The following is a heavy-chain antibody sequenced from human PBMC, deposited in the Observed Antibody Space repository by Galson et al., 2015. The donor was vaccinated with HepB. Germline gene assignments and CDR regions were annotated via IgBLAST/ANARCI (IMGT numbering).Heavy chain of an antibody. J-gene: IGHJ1*01. CDR3: AKEGCTGARCYCNH. Sequence: SLRLSCAASGFAFNTYAMSWVRQAPGKGLEWVSVISGSGDNTYYAESVKGRFTISRDNSKSSLYLQMSSLRAEDTAVYYCAKEGCTGARCYCNHWGQGTLVTVSS. D-gene: IGHD2-8*02. V-gene: IGHV3-23*01. CDR1: GFAFNTYA. CDR2: ISGSGDNT.